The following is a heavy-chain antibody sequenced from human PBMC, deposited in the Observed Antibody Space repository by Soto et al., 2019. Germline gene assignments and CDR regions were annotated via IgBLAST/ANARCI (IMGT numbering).Heavy chain of an antibody. Sequence: QVQLVESGGGVVQPGRSLRLSCAPSGFTFSNYGMHWVRQAPGKGLEWGAVIWYDGSDKYYADSVKGRFTIYRDNSRNTLYLQMNSLRAEDTAVYYCARAPQGYFDYWGQGILVTVSS. CDR1: GFTFSNYG. V-gene: IGHV3-33*01. J-gene: IGHJ4*02. CDR2: IWYDGSDK. CDR3: ARAPQGYFDY.